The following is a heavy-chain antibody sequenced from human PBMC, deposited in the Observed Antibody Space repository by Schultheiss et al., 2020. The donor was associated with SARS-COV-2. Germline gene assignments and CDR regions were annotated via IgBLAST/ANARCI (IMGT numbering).Heavy chain of an antibody. CDR1: GFTFSSYG. CDR2: IAPTSGST. V-gene: IGHV3-NL1*01. CDR3: ARDYCSITSCYDY. Sequence: GGSLRLSCAASGFTFSSYGMHWVRQAPGKGLEWVSSIAPTSGSTYYADSVKGRFTISRDNSKNTLYLQMNSLRAEDTAVYYCARDYCSITSCYDYWGQGTLVTVSS. J-gene: IGHJ4*02. D-gene: IGHD2-2*01.